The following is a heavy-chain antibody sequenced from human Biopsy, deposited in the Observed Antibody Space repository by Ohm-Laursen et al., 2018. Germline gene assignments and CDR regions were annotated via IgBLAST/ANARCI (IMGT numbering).Heavy chain of an antibody. CDR1: GYSFTKYY. J-gene: IGHJ6*02. Sequence: ASVKVSCKVSGYSFTKYYINWVRQAPGQGLEWMGIINTTGGTTSYAEQFQGRVTLTRDTSTGTVYLELNSLIYEDTALYYCARDETGSSVFGPYYYGMDVWGQGTTVTVSS. V-gene: IGHV1-46*01. CDR3: ARDETGSSVFGPYYYGMDV. CDR2: INTTGGTT. D-gene: IGHD3-9*01.